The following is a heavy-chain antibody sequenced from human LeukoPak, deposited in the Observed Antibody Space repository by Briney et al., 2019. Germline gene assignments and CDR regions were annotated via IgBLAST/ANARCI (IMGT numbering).Heavy chain of an antibody. CDR3: AKCYYDSSGYYPFDY. D-gene: IGHD3-22*01. Sequence: GGSLRLSCAASGFTFSSYAMSWVRQALGKGLEWVSAISGSGGSTYYADSVKGRFTISRDNSKNTLYLQMNSLRAEDTAVYYCAKCYYDSSGYYPFDYWGQGTLVTVSS. V-gene: IGHV3-23*01. J-gene: IGHJ4*02. CDR1: GFTFSSYA. CDR2: ISGSGGST.